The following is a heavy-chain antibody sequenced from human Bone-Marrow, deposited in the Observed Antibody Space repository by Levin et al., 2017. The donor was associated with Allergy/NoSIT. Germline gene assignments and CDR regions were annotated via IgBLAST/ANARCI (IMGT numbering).Heavy chain of an antibody. CDR3: TRPAGWGRFDP. CDR2: LSQDGLSQ. D-gene: IGHD3-16*01. V-gene: IGHV3-30*03. CDR1: GFTFSGYP. Sequence: GGSLRLSCEASGFTFSGYPMHWVRLTADKGLQWVALLSQDGLSQHYADSVKGRFTVSRDTSKNTLYLHLNSVRPDDTATYYCTRPAGWGRFDPWGPGTQVIVSS. J-gene: IGHJ5*02.